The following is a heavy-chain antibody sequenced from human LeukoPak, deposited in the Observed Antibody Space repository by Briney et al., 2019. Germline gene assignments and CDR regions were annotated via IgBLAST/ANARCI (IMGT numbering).Heavy chain of an antibody. D-gene: IGHD3-3*01. V-gene: IGHV3-7*01. CDR2: IKQDGSEK. J-gene: IGHJ4*02. Sequence: GGSLRLSCAASGFTFSSYWMSWVRQASGKGLEWVANIKQDGSEKYYVDSVKGRFTISRDNAKNSLYLQMNSLRAEDTAVYYCAPNSWSGYHLFDYWGQGTLVTVSS. CDR3: APNSWSGYHLFDY. CDR1: GFTFSSYW.